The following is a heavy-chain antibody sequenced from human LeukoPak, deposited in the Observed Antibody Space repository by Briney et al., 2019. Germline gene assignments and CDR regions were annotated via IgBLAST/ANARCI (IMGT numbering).Heavy chain of an antibody. Sequence: GRSLRLSCAASGFTFSSYGMHWVRQAPGKGLEWVAVISYDGSNKYYADSVKGRFTISRDNSKNTLYLQMNSLRAEDTAVYYCEKEVAASYYYYYGMDVWGQGTTVNVSS. CDR3: EKEVAASYYYYYGMDV. CDR2: ISYDGSNK. V-gene: IGHV3-30*18. D-gene: IGHD2-15*01. J-gene: IGHJ6*02. CDR1: GFTFSSYG.